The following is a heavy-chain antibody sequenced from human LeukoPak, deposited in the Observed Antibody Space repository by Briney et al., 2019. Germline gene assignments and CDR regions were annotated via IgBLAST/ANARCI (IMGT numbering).Heavy chain of an antibody. J-gene: IGHJ6*03. CDR3: VGTTVTTVHYMDV. CDR1: GGTFSSYA. Sequence: SVKVSCKASGGTFSSYAISWVRQAPGQGLEWMRGIIPIFGTANYAQKFQGRVTITTDESTSTAYMELSSLRSEDTAVYYCVGTTVTTVHYMDVWGKGTTVTVSS. V-gene: IGHV1-69*05. D-gene: IGHD4-17*01. CDR2: IIPIFGTA.